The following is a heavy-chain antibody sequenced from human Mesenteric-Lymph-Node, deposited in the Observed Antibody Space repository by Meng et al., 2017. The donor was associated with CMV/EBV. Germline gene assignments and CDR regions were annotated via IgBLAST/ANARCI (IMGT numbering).Heavy chain of an antibody. CDR1: GYTFTNSF. CDR3: AREQLRFLEWLFGYGMDV. CDR2: INPFDDSI. V-gene: IGHV1-46*01. D-gene: IGHD3-3*01. J-gene: IGHJ6*02. Sequence: ASVKVSCKTSGYTFTNSFFHWVRQAPGQGLEWMTRINPFDDSITYAQKFQGRVTMTRDTSTSTVYMELSSLRSEDTAVYYCAREQLRFLEWLFGYGMDVWGQGTTVTVSS.